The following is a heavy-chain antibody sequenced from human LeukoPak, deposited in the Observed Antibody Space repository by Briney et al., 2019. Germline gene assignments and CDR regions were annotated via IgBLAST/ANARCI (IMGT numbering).Heavy chain of an antibody. CDR3: ARDGWGGTFPDYYYYYGMDV. CDR1: GGSISSYY. J-gene: IGHJ6*02. V-gene: IGHV4-4*07. CDR2: IYTSGST. Sequence: SETLSLTCTVSGGSISSYYWSWIRQPAGKGLEWIGRIYTSGSTNYNPSLKSRVTMSVDTSKNQFSLKLSSVTAADTAVYYCARDGWGGTFPDYYYYYGMDVWGQGTTVTVSS. D-gene: IGHD2-15*01.